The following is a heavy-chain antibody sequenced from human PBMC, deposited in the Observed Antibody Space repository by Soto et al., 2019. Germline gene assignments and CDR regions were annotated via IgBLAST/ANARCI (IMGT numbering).Heavy chain of an antibody. CDR3: ARGLYGYCGSTSCYLRNWFDP. D-gene: IGHD2-2*01. Sequence: SETLSLTCTVSGGSISSGGYYWSWIRQHPGKGLEWIGYIYYSGSTYYNPSLKSRVTISVDTSKNQFSLKLSSVTAADTAVYYCARGLYGYCGSTSCYLRNWFDPWGQGTLVTVSS. CDR1: GGSISSGGYY. J-gene: IGHJ5*02. CDR2: IYYSGST. V-gene: IGHV4-31*03.